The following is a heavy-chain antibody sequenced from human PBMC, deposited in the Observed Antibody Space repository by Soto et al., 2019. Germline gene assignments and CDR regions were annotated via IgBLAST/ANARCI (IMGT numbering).Heavy chain of an antibody. J-gene: IGHJ6*03. CDR1: GGSFSGYY. D-gene: IGHD6-13*01. Sequence: SETLSLTCAVYGGSFSGYYWSWIRQPPGKGLEWIGEINHSGSTNYNPSLKSRVTISVDTSKNQFSLKLSSVTAADTAVYYCARGIAQSSSCPDPYYYYYMDVRGKGTTVTV. CDR2: INHSGST. CDR3: ARGIAQSSSCPDPYYYYYMDV. V-gene: IGHV4-34*01.